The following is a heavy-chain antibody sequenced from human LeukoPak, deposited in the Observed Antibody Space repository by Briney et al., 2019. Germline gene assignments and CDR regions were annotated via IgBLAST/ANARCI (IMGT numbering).Heavy chain of an antibody. CDR3: ARDRSVGSYCSSTTLDMDV. CDR1: GFTVSSNY. Sequence: GGSLRLSCAASGFTVSSNYMSWVRQAPGKGLEWVSIVYSCGSTYYADSVKGRFTISRDNSKNTLYLQMNSLRAEDTAVYYCARDRSVGSYCSSTTLDMDVWGKGTTVTVSS. J-gene: IGHJ6*03. D-gene: IGHD2-2*01. CDR2: VYSCGST. V-gene: IGHV3-66*01.